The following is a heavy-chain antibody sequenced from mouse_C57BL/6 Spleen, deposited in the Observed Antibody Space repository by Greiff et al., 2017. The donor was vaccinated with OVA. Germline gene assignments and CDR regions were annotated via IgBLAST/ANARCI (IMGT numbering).Heavy chain of an antibody. V-gene: IGHV5-17*01. Sequence: EVHLVESGGGLVKPGGSLKLSCAASGFTFSDYGMHWVRQAPEKGLEWVAYISSGSSTIYYADTVKGRFTISRDNAKNTLFLQMTSLRSEDTAMYYCARKDSSGPFAYWGQGTLVTVSA. J-gene: IGHJ3*01. CDR2: ISSGSSTI. CDR1: GFTFSDYG. CDR3: ARKDSSGPFAY. D-gene: IGHD3-2*02.